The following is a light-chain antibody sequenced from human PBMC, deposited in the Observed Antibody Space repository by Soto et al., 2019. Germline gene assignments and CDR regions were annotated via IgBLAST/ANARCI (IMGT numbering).Light chain of an antibody. J-gene: IGKJ5*01. CDR1: QSVSSN. Sequence: EIVMTQSPATLSVSPGERATLSCMASQSVSSNLAWYQQKPGQAPRLLIYGAYTRAAGVPARFSGSGSGTEFTLTITSLQSEDIALYYCQQYNIWPPITFGQGTRLE. V-gene: IGKV3-15*01. CDR2: GAY. CDR3: QQYNIWPPIT.